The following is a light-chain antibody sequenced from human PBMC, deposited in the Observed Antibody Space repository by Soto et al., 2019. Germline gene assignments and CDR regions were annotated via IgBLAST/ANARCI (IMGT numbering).Light chain of an antibody. Sequence: IQMTQSPSSLSAFVGDRVTVTCRASQSINIYLNWYQQRPGKAPTLLIYGASSLQSGVASRFSGGGSRTDFTLTISSLQHEDFATYYCQQSFRSPYTFGQGTKLEIK. CDR1: QSINIY. CDR2: GAS. J-gene: IGKJ2*01. V-gene: IGKV1-39*01. CDR3: QQSFRSPYT.